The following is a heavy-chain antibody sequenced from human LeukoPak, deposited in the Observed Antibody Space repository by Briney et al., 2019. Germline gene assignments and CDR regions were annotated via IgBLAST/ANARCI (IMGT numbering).Heavy chain of an antibody. J-gene: IGHJ4*02. CDR1: GGSINSGGYY. CDR3: ARRLQGYSNGGGGFDY. V-gene: IGHV4-31*03. CDR2: IYYSGST. D-gene: IGHD4-11*01. Sequence: YPSETLSLTCSVSGGSINSGGYYWSWIRQHPGKGLEWIGYIYYSGSTYYNPSLKSRVSILVDTSKNQFSLKLSSVTAADMAVYYCARRLQGYSNGGGGFDYWGQGTLVTVSS.